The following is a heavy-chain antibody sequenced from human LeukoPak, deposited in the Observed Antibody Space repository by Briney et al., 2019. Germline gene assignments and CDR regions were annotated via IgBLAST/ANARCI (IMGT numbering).Heavy chain of an antibody. Sequence: GSLRLSCAASGFTFSSYSMNWVRQAPGKGLEWVSSISSSSSYIYYADSVKGRFTISRDNAKNSLYLQMNSLRAEDTAVYYCAREPQAIVRGTYDYWGQGTLVTVSS. CDR3: AREPQAIVRGTYDY. CDR2: ISSSSSYI. CDR1: GFTFSSYS. D-gene: IGHD3-10*01. J-gene: IGHJ4*02. V-gene: IGHV3-21*01.